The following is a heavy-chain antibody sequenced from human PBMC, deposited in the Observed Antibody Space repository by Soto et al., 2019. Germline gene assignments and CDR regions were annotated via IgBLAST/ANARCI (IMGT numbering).Heavy chain of an antibody. Sequence: GGSLRLSCAASGFTFSSYAMHWVRQAPGKGLEWVAVISYDGSNKYYADSVKGRFTISRDNSKNTLYLQMNSLRAEDTAVYYCARVGLRRGPYYYYGMDVWGQGTTVTVSS. J-gene: IGHJ6*02. CDR1: GFTFSSYA. V-gene: IGHV3-30-3*01. D-gene: IGHD4-17*01. CDR3: ARVGLRRGPYYYYGMDV. CDR2: ISYDGSNK.